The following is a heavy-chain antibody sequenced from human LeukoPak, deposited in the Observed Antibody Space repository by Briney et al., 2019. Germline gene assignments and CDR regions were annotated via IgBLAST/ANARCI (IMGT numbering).Heavy chain of an antibody. CDR2: ISATGSTT. V-gene: IGHV3-23*01. CDR3: ARGYSGYFYY. J-gene: IGHJ4*02. D-gene: IGHD5-12*01. CDR1: GLTFSTYT. Sequence: PGGSLRLSCTASGLTFSTYTLSWVRQTPGKGLEWLSVISATGSTTYYADSVRGRFTISRDNAKNTLYLQMNSLRAEDTAVYYCARGYSGYFYYWGQGTLVTVSS.